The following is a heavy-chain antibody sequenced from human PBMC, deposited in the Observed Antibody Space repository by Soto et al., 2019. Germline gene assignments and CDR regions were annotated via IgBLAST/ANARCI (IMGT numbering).Heavy chain of an antibody. CDR1: GYTFTSYG. Sequence: ASVKVSCKASGYTFTSYGISWVRQAPGQGLEWMGWISAYNGNTNYAQKLQGRVTMTTDTSTSTAYMELRSLRSDDTAVYYCARDGGNYDILTGYYYYGMDVWGQGTTVTVSS. CDR2: ISAYNGNT. V-gene: IGHV1-18*01. J-gene: IGHJ6*02. D-gene: IGHD3-9*01. CDR3: ARDGGNYDILTGYYYYGMDV.